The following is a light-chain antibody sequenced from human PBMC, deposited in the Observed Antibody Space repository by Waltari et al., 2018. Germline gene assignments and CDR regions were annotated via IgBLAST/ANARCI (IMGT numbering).Light chain of an antibody. J-gene: IGLJ3*02. V-gene: IGLV4-69*01. CDR3: QTGGHGTWV. CDR1: SGHSSNV. Sequence: QLVLTQSPSASASLGASVKLPCTLTSGHSSNVIASLQQQPEKGPRYWMKVNSDGSHSKGDEIPDRFSGSSSGAERYLTISSLQSEDEADYYCQTGGHGTWVFGGGTKLTVL. CDR2: VNSDGSH.